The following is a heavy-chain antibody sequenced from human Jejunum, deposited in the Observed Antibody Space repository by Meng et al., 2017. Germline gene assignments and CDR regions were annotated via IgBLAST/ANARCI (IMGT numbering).Heavy chain of an antibody. CDR2: TSYRSEWHN. D-gene: IGHD3-10*01. V-gene: IGHV6-1*01. J-gene: IGHJ4*02. CDR1: GDSVSSNRAI. CDR3: TTWYGEY. Sequence: QLPQSGTGFARLLTTLSLTVAISGDSVSSNRAIGHWVRQPPSRGLEWLGKTSYRSEWHNYYGVSVRGRITINGDTSRNHFSLHLDYVTHEDTAVYYCTTWYGEYWGQGTLVTVSS.